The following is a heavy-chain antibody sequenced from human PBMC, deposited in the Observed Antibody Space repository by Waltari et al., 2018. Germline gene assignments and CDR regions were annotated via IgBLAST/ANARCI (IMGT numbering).Heavy chain of an antibody. D-gene: IGHD3-10*01. J-gene: IGHJ4*02. CDR1: GYPFTNYG. Sequence: QVQLVQSGAEVKKPGASVKVSCKASGYPFTNYGTSWVRQAPGQGLEWMGWFSVYNGNTNYAQKLQGRVTMTTDTSTSTAYMELRSLRSDDTAVYYCARGVPGSWPDYYFDHWGQGTLVTVSS. CDR2: FSVYNGNT. V-gene: IGHV1-18*01. CDR3: ARGVPGSWPDYYFDH.